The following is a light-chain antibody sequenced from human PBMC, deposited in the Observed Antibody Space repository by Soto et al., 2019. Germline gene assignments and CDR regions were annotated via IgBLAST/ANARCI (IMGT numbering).Light chain of an antibody. J-gene: IGLJ1*01. CDR3: SSSTSSSTRV. V-gene: IGLV2-14*03. CDR1: TNDVGIYNY. CDR2: DVS. Sequence: QSALTQPASVSGSPGQSITISCTGTTNDVGIYNYVSWYQQHPGKDPKLMIYDVSSRPSGVSNRFSGSKSGNTASLTISGLQSEDEADYYCSSSTSSSTRVFGTGTKVTVL.